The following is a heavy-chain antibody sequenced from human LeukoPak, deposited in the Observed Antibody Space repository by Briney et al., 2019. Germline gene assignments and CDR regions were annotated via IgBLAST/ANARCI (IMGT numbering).Heavy chain of an antibody. CDR2: IDPSDSYT. CDR3: ARHRTGFSSGWYDY. CDR1: GYSFTSYW. Sequence: GESLKISCKGSGYSFTSYWITWVRQVPGKGLEWMGNIDPSDSYTNYSPSFQGYVTISADKSISTAYLQWSSLKASDTAIYYCARHRTGFSSGWYDYWGQGTLVTVSA. V-gene: IGHV5-10-1*01. D-gene: IGHD6-19*01. J-gene: IGHJ4*02.